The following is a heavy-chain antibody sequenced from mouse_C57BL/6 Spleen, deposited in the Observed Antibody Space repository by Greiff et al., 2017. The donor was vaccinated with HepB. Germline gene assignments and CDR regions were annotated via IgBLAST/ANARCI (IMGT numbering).Heavy chain of an antibody. CDR3: ASKGRDYDVDY. V-gene: IGHV1-69*01. CDR2: IDPSDSYT. J-gene: IGHJ2*01. D-gene: IGHD2-4*01. Sequence: VQLQQPGAELVMPGASVKLSCKASGYTFTSYWMHWVKQRPGQGLEWIGEIDPSDSYTNYNQKFKGKSTLTVDKSSSTAYMQLSSLTSEDSAVYYCASKGRDYDVDYWGQGTTLTVSS. CDR1: GYTFTSYW.